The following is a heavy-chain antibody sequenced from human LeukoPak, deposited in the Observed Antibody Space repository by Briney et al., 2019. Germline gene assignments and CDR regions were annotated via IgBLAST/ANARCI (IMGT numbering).Heavy chain of an antibody. V-gene: IGHV3-30*02. CDR1: GFTFSSYG. CDR3: AKDQGNWAYFDY. D-gene: IGHD7-27*01. Sequence: LSGGSLRLSCAASGFTFSSYGMHWVRQAPGKGLEWAAFIRYDGSNKYYTDSVKGRFTISRDDSKNTVYLRMNGLRAEDTAVYYCAKDQGNWAYFDYWGQGTLVTVSS. J-gene: IGHJ4*02. CDR2: IRYDGSNK.